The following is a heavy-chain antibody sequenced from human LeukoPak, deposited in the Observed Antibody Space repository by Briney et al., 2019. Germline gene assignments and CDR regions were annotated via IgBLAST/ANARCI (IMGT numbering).Heavy chain of an antibody. J-gene: IGHJ4*02. CDR3: ASLRPPAATTSFDY. CDR1: GGSFSGYY. V-gene: IGHV4-34*01. D-gene: IGHD6-25*01. CDR2: INHSGST. Sequence: PSETLSLTCAVYGGSFSGYYWSWIRQPPGKGLEWIGEINHSGSTNYNPSLKSRVTISADTSKNQFSLKLSSVTAADTAVYYCASLRPPAATTSFDYWGQGTLVTVSS.